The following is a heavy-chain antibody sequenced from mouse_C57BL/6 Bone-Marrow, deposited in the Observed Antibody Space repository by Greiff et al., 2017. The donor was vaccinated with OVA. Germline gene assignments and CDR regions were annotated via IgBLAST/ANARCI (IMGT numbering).Heavy chain of an antibody. Sequence: EVQLVESGGGLVKPGGSLKLSCAASGFTFSDYGMHWVRQAPEKGLEWVAYISSGSSTIYYADKVKRRFTISRDNAKNTLFLQMTSLRSEHTAMYYSANYGSSSEGFAYWGQGTLVTVSA. V-gene: IGHV5-17*01. CDR2: ISSGSSTI. J-gene: IGHJ3*01. CDR3: ANYGSSSEGFAY. CDR1: GFTFSDYG. D-gene: IGHD1-1*01.